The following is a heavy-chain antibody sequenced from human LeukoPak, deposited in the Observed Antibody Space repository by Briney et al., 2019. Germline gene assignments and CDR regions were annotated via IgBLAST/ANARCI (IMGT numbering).Heavy chain of an antibody. CDR1: GYSFTTFW. J-gene: IGHJ4*02. CDR3: ASAPGTSGYSGFDY. Sequence: GESLKISCKASGYSFTTFWIGWVRQIPGKGLEWMGIIYPGDSDTRYSPSFQGQVTISADKSISTAYLQWSSLKASDPAMYYCASAPGTSGYSGFDYWGQGTLVTVSS. V-gene: IGHV5-51*01. D-gene: IGHD3-3*01. CDR2: IYPGDSDT.